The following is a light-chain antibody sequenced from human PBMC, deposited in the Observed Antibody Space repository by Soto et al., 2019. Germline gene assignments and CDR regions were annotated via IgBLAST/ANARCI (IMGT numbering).Light chain of an antibody. CDR1: STDIGGYNF. Sequence: QSALTQPPSASGSPGQSVTISCTGTSTDIGGYNFVSWYQQHPGKAPKLIIYEVTKRPSGVPDRFSGSKFGNTASLTVSGLQPEDEEAYYYSSYAGRSNFEVFGSGTKLTVL. J-gene: IGLJ3*02. CDR3: SSYAGRSNFEV. V-gene: IGLV2-8*01. CDR2: EVT.